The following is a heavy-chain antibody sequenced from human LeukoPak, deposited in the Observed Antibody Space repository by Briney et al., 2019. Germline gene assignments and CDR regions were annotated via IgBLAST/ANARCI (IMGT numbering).Heavy chain of an antibody. Sequence: SETLSLTCTVSGGSISSYYWSWIRQPPGKGLEWIGYIYYSGSTNYNPSLKSRVTISADTSKNQFSLKLSSVTAADTAVYYCASNQPFSAAAGTLGYWGQGTLVTVSS. V-gene: IGHV4-59*01. CDR2: IYYSGST. CDR3: ASNQPFSAAAGTLGY. D-gene: IGHD6-13*01. J-gene: IGHJ4*02. CDR1: GGSISSYY.